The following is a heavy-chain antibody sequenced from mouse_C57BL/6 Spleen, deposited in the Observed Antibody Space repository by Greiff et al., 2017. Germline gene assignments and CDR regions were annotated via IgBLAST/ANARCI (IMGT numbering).Heavy chain of an antibody. Sequence: VQLQQSGPGLVQPSQSLSITCTVSGFSLTSYGVHWVRQSPGKGLEWLGVIWSGGSTDYNAAFITRLSISKDNPKSQVFFKMNSLQADDTAIYYCARNYYSGSSYWYFDVWGTGTTVTVSS. CDR1: GFSLTSYG. V-gene: IGHV2-2*01. D-gene: IGHD1-1*01. J-gene: IGHJ1*03. CDR2: IWSGGST. CDR3: ARNYYSGSSYWYFDV.